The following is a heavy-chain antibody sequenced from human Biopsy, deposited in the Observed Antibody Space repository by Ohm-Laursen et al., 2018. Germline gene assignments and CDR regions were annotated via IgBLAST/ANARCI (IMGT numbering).Heavy chain of an antibody. CDR3: ARGEGSSWFDP. V-gene: IGHV1-69*10. J-gene: IGHJ5*02. D-gene: IGHD1-26*01. CDR1: GDSFTSYA. Sequence: VKISCKVSGDSFTSYAIGWVRQAPGQGLEWMGGIIPIPNVATYAQKFQGRITITADESTSTAYMELSSLTSDDTAVYFCARGEGSSWFDPWGHGTLVTVSS. CDR2: IIPIPNVA.